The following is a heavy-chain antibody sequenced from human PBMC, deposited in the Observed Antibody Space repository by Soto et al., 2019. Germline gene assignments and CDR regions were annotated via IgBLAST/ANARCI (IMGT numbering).Heavy chain of an antibody. J-gene: IGHJ6*02. Sequence: PGGSLRLSCAASGFTFSSYGMHWVRQAPGKGLEWVAVIWYDGSNKYYADSVKGRFTISRDNSKNTLYLQMNSLRAEDTAVYYCARLDRSGYRNYYYYYGMDVWGQGTTVTVSS. CDR1: GFTFSSYG. D-gene: IGHD3-3*01. CDR2: IWYDGSNK. V-gene: IGHV3-33*01. CDR3: ARLDRSGYRNYYYYYGMDV.